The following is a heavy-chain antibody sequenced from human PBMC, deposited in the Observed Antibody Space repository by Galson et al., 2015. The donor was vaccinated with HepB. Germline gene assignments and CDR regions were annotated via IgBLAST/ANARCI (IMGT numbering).Heavy chain of an antibody. J-gene: IGHJ4*02. Sequence: SLRLSCAASGFTFSSYGMHWVRQAPGKGLEWVAVIWYDGSNKYYADSVKGRFTISRDNSRNTLYLQMTSLRPEDTAVYYCARLFGSGSPDYWGQGTLVTVSS. CDR2: IWYDGSNK. CDR1: GFTFSSYG. D-gene: IGHD3-10*01. V-gene: IGHV3-33*08. CDR3: ARLFGSGSPDY.